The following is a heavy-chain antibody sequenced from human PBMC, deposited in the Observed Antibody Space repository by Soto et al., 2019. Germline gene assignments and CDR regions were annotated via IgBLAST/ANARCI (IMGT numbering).Heavy chain of an antibody. CDR2: IKNKANSYTT. CDR3: PRGRLGSSRSSDD. V-gene: IGHV3-72*01. CDR1: GFTFSDHY. J-gene: IGHJ4*02. D-gene: IGHD6-19*01. Sequence: EVQLVESGGGLVQPEGSLRLSCAASGFTFSDHYMDWVRQAPGKGLEWVGRIKNKANSYTTEYAAPVKGRLIISRDDSKNSVFLQINRLKSDDTAVYYCPRGRLGSSRSSDDWGQGILVTVSS.